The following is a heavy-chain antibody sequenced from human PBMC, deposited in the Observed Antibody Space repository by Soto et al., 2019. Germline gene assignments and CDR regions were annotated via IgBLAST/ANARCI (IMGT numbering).Heavy chain of an antibody. CDR1: GFTYTNYG. J-gene: IGHJ5*02. V-gene: IGHV3-33*01. CDR3: ARDRANWFDH. CDR2: IWYDGSKK. Sequence: QVQVVESGGGVVQPGRSLRLSCAVSGFTYTNYGMHWVRQAPGKGLEWVAVIWYDGSKKYYLDSVKGRFTISRDNSKNTLDLEMNDLRAEDTAVYYCARDRANWFDHWGQGTLVTVSS.